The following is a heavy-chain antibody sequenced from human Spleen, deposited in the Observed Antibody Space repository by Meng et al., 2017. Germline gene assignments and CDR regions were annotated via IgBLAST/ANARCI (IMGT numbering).Heavy chain of an antibody. D-gene: IGHD3/OR15-3a*01. CDR2: ISVYNGAT. V-gene: IGHV1-18*01. Sequence: QRGRDVKTPWHSVNVSSKVSGYIFTNYGISWVRQAPGQGLEWIGWISVYNGATNYAQKLQGRVTMTTDTSTRTAYMELRSLRSDDTAVYYCARDDESDFWTSPFNYWGQGTLVTVSS. CDR1: GYIFTNYG. CDR3: ARDDESDFWTSPFNY. J-gene: IGHJ4*02.